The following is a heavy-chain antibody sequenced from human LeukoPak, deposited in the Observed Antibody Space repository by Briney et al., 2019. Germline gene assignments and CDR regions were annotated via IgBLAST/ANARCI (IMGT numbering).Heavy chain of an antibody. Sequence: GGSLRLSCPASGFTFSDYTMQWLRQAPGKGLEWVAVIWHDGTYISYGDSVRGRFTISRDNSKNTLYLQMNSLRAEDTAVYYCAREGPTTAVGGGAPDIWGLGTMVTVSS. D-gene: IGHD6-13*01. CDR3: AREGPTTAVGGGAPDI. CDR1: GFTFSDYT. J-gene: IGHJ3*02. CDR2: IWHDGTYI. V-gene: IGHV3-33*01.